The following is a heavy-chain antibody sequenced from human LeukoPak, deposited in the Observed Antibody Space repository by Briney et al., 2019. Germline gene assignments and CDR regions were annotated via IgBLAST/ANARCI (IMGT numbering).Heavy chain of an antibody. Sequence: PGGSLRLSCAASGFTFSSYWMHWVRQAPGKGLVWVSRINSDGSSTSYADSVKGRFTISRDNAKNSLYLQMNSLRAEDTALYYCAKDIEEFGEKSHPYFDYWGQGTLVTVSS. V-gene: IGHV3-74*01. D-gene: IGHD3-3*01. J-gene: IGHJ4*02. CDR1: GFTFSSYW. CDR3: AKDIEEFGEKSHPYFDY. CDR2: INSDGSST.